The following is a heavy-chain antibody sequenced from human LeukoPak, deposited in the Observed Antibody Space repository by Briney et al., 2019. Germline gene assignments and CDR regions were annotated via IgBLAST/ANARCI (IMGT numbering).Heavy chain of an antibody. Sequence: KPSETLSLTCTVSGGSISSSSYYWGWIRQPPGKGLEWIESIYYSGSTYYNPSLKSRVTISVDTSKNQFSLKLSSVTAADTAVYYCARWSVTVAFDIWGQGTMVTVSS. V-gene: IGHV4-39*01. CDR1: GGSISSSSYY. CDR2: IYYSGST. CDR3: ARWSVTVAFDI. D-gene: IGHD4-11*01. J-gene: IGHJ3*02.